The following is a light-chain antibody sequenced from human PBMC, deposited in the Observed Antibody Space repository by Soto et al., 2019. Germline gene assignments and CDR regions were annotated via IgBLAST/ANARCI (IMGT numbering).Light chain of an antibody. J-gene: IGLJ3*02. CDR2: EVS. V-gene: IGLV2-14*01. CDR1: SGDIGRFKY. CDR3: CSYTNTDTLWV. Sequence: QSALSQPASVSGSPGQSITISCTGTSGDIGRFKYVSWYQHHPGKVPKVIIREVSNRPSGVSDRFSGSKSGNTASLTISGLQAEDEALYYCCSYTNTDTLWVFGGGTKLTVL.